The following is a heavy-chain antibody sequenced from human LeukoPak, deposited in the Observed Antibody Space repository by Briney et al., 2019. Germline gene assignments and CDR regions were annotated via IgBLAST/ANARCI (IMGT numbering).Heavy chain of an antibody. V-gene: IGHV4-38-2*02. D-gene: IGHD3-22*01. CDR2: IYHSGST. Sequence: SETLSLTCTVSGYSISSGYYWGWIRQPPGKGLEWIGSIYHSGSTYYNPSLKSRAAISVDTSKNQFSLKLSSVTAADTAVYYCARGPRGSSSGYFSGRYYYMDVWGKGTTVTVSS. J-gene: IGHJ6*03. CDR1: GYSISSGYY. CDR3: ARGPRGSSSGYFSGRYYYMDV.